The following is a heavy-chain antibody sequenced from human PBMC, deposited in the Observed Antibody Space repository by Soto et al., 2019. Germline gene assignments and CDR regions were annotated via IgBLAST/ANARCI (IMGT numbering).Heavy chain of an antibody. D-gene: IGHD2-2*01. CDR1: GGSISSGDYY. V-gene: IGHV4-30-4*01. Sequence: QVQLQESGPGLVKPSQTLSLTCTVSGGSISSGDYYWSWIRQPPGKGLEWIGYIYYSGSTYYNPSLKSRVTISVDTSKNQFSLKLSSVTAADTAVYYCATDGPLGYCSSTSCYINYYYYGMDVWGQGTTVTVSS. J-gene: IGHJ6*02. CDR2: IYYSGST. CDR3: ATDGPLGYCSSTSCYINYYYYGMDV.